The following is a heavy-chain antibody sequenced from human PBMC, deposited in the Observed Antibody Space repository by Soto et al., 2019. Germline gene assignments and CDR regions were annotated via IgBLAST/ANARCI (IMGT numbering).Heavy chain of an antibody. CDR2: IYPGNSDT. D-gene: IGHD3-9*01. V-gene: IGHV5-51*01. J-gene: IGHJ4*02. CDR3: ARHVYYDVLKKNY. CDR1: GYNFSNSR. Sequence: PGPSQQISCKVSGYNFSNSRIGWVRQKPGKGLEWMGIIYPGNSDTRYSPSFQGQVTISADTSISTAYLEWSSLKASDTAIYYCARHVYYDVLKKNYWGQGTLVTVSS.